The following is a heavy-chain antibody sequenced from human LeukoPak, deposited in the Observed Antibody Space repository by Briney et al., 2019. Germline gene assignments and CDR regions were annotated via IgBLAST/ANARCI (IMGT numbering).Heavy chain of an antibody. D-gene: IGHD2-2*01. J-gene: IGHJ5*01. Sequence: SETLSLTCTVSGYSISSGYYWGWIRQPPGKGLEWIGSIYHSGSTYYNPSLKSRVTISVDTSKNQFSLKLSSVTAADTAVYYCARKREGYQLPTMRQYTWFDSWGQGTLVTVSS. CDR1: GYSISSGYY. V-gene: IGHV4-38-2*02. CDR2: IYHSGST. CDR3: ARKREGYQLPTMRQYTWFDS.